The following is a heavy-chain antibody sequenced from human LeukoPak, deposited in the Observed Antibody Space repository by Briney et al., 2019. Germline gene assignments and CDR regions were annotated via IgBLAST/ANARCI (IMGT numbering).Heavy chain of an antibody. Sequence: GGSLRLSCSAPGFTLSWAAMDWVRQAPGKGPEYVSGINDNGGRTHYGDSVKGRFSISRDNSKNTLHLQMSTLRAEDTALYYCVKDVGGSYAFDYWGQGILVTVAS. J-gene: IGHJ4*02. V-gene: IGHV3-64D*09. D-gene: IGHD1-26*01. CDR2: INDNGGRT. CDR3: VKDVGGSYAFDY. CDR1: GFTLSWAA.